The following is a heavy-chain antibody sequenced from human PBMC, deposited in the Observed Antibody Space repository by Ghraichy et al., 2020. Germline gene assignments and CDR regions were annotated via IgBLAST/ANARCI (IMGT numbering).Heavy chain of an antibody. D-gene: IGHD3-10*01. CDR1: GFSLSDYY. J-gene: IGHJ6*02. Sequence: GGSLRLSCVVSGFSLSDYYMSWIRQAPGKGLEWISYIRSSGGHTNYADSVKGRFTISRDNAKNSLYLQMNSLRAEDTAVYFCCAFPESRMVLSIDYHYGMDVPAHGTTVTVSS. CDR3: CAFPESRMVLSIDYHYGMDV. CDR2: IRSSGGHT. V-gene: IGHV3-11*06.